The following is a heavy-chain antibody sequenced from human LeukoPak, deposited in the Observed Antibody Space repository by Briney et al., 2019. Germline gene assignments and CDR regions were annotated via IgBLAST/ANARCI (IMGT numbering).Heavy chain of an antibody. Sequence: GASVKVSCTASGYTFTNYDINWVRQATGQGLEWMGWMNPNSGNTGYAQKFQGRVTMTRNTSISTAYMELSSLRSEDTAVYYCARNYYDSSGYYLGLYYYYYYMDVWGKGTTVTVSS. J-gene: IGHJ6*03. D-gene: IGHD3-22*01. V-gene: IGHV1-8*01. CDR3: ARNYYDSSGYYLGLYYYYYYMDV. CDR1: GYTFTNYD. CDR2: MNPNSGNT.